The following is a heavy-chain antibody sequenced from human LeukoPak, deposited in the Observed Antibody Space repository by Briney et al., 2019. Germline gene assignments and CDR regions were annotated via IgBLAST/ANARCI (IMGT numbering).Heavy chain of an antibody. J-gene: IGHJ3*02. CDR3: AGLVPEIVATKNAAFDI. CDR1: GYTFSSYW. CDR2: IYPGDSDT. V-gene: IGHV5-51*01. D-gene: IGHD5-12*01. Sequence: LGESLKISCKGSGYTFSSYWIGWVRQMPGNGLEWMGIIYPGDSDTRYSPSCEGQVIISADKSISTAYLQWGSLKVSDTAMYYCAGLVPEIVATKNAAFDIWGQGTMVTVSS.